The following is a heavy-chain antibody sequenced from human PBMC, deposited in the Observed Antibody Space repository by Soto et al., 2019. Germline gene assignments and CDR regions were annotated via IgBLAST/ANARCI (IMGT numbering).Heavy chain of an antibody. CDR2: IYPYDSDT. CDR3: ARHLVGSTRGNFDY. D-gene: IGHD2-2*01. Sequence: VESLKISCKTSGYSFTSYWIGWVRQMPGKVMEWMGNIYPYDSDTRYSPSFQGQVTISADTSITTAYLQWSGLRASDTAMYFCARHLVGSTRGNFDYWGQGTLVTVSS. J-gene: IGHJ4*01. V-gene: IGHV5-51*01. CDR1: GYSFTSYW.